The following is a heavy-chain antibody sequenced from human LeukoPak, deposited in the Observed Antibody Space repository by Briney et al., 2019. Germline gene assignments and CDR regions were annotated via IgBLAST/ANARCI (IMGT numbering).Heavy chain of an antibody. Sequence: ASVKVSCKASGGTFSSYAISWVRQAPGQGLEWMGGIIPIFGTANYAQKFQGRVTITADESTSTAYMELSSLRSEDTAVYYCARDLRGYGSGSYYGLRRSYYYYYRDVWGKGTTVTVSS. CDR2: IIPIFGTA. D-gene: IGHD3-10*01. V-gene: IGHV1-69*13. CDR1: GGTFSSYA. J-gene: IGHJ6*03. CDR3: ARDLRGYGSGSYYGLRRSYYYYYRDV.